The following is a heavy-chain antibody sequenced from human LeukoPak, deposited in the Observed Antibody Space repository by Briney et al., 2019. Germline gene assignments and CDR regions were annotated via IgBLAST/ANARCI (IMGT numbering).Heavy chain of an antibody. Sequence: GASVKVSCKASGYTFTSYYMHWVRQAPGQGLEWMGIINPSGGSTSYAQKFQGRVTMTRDTSTSTVYMELSSLRSEDTAVYYCARAPNHAGYYYDSSGYPHGMDVWGQGTTVTVSS. D-gene: IGHD3-22*01. V-gene: IGHV1-46*01. CDR2: INPSGGST. J-gene: IGHJ6*02. CDR3: ARAPNHAGYYYDSSGYPHGMDV. CDR1: GYTFTSYY.